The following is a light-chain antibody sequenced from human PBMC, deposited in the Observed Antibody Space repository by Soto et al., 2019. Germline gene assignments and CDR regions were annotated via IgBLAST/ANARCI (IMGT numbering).Light chain of an antibody. CDR3: QQLYTLPFT. CDR2: EAS. J-gene: IGKJ5*01. V-gene: IGKV1-9*01. CDR1: HDIITF. Sequence: DIQLTQSPSLLSASIGDRVTITCRASHDIITFLAWYQQKPGKAPKLLIYEASTLQSGVPSRFSGSGSGTEFTLTISGLLPEDFAAYHCQQLYTLPFTFGQGTRL.